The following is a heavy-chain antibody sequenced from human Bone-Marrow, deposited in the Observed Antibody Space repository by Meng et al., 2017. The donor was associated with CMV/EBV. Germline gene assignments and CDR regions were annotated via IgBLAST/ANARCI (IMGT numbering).Heavy chain of an antibody. J-gene: IGHJ4*02. Sequence: GESLKISCAASGFTFSSYSMNWVRQAPGKGLEWVANIKQDGSEKYYVDSVKGRFTISRDNAKNSLYLQMNSLRVEDTALYYCARERVTAGSGSLAPLWGQGTLVTVSS. CDR2: IKQDGSEK. D-gene: IGHD1-26*01. CDR1: GFTFSSYS. V-gene: IGHV3-7*03. CDR3: ARERVTAGSGSLAPL.